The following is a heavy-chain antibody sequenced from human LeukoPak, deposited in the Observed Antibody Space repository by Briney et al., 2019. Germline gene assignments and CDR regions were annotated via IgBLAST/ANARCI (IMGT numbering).Heavy chain of an antibody. CDR2: IYTSGST. D-gene: IGHD6-19*01. V-gene: IGHV4-4*07. J-gene: IGHJ6*02. CDR1: GGSISSYY. CDR3: ARGGDSSGWFVPYYYYYGMDV. Sequence: SETLSLTSTVSGGSISSYYWSWIRQPAGKGLEWIGRIYTSGSTNYNPSLKSRVTMSVDTSKNQFSLKLSSVTAADTAVYYCARGGDSSGWFVPYYYYYGMDVWGQGTTVTVSS.